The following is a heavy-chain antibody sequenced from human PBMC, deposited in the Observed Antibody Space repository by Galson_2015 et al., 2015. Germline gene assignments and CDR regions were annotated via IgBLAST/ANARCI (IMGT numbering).Heavy chain of an antibody. J-gene: IGHJ6*03. Sequence: SVKVSCKASGGTFSSYAISWVRQAPGQGLEWMGGIIPIFGTANYAQKFQGRVTITADESTSTAYMELSSLRSEDTAVYYCASQTGYCSGGSCYSGYYYYYMDVWGKGTTVTVSS. CDR3: ASQTGYCSGGSCYSGYYYYYMDV. CDR1: GGTFSSYA. CDR2: IIPIFGTA. V-gene: IGHV1-69*13. D-gene: IGHD2-15*01.